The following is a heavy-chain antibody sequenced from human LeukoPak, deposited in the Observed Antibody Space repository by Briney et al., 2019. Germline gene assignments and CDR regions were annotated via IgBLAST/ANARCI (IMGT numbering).Heavy chain of an antibody. D-gene: IGHD1-26*01. CDR3: ARRVPVGPPDF. J-gene: IGHJ4*02. CDR2: IYPGDSDT. Sequence: GESLKISCKVSGYSFSTYWIVWVRQMPGKGLEYMGIIYPGDSDTKYSPSFQGQVTMSVDKSISTAYLQWNSLKSSDTAMYYCARRVPVGPPDFWGLGTLVTVSS. CDR1: GYSFSTYW. V-gene: IGHV5-51*01.